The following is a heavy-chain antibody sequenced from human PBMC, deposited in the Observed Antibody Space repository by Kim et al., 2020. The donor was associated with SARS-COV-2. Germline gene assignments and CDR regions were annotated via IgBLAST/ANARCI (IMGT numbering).Heavy chain of an antibody. CDR1: GFAINNNY. D-gene: IGHD2-15*01. Sequence: GGSLRLSCAATGFAINNNYMTWVRQAPGKGLEWVSVIYNGGSTHYAESVKGRFTISRDKSKNTLYLQMTSLRVEDTAVYFCARAPPLCSGGRCYWNRFYYYGMDVWGQGTTVTVSS. V-gene: IGHV3-66*01. CDR2: IYNGGST. J-gene: IGHJ6*02. CDR3: ARAPPLCSGGRCYWNRFYYYGMDV.